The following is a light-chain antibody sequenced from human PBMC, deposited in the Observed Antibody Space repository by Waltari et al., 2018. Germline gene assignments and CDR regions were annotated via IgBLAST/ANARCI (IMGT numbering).Light chain of an antibody. V-gene: IGLV1-47*01. CDR2: RNN. Sequence: QSVLTQPPSASGTPGQRVTISCSGSSSNIGSNYVYWYQQFPGAAPKLLIYRNNQRPSGVPDRFSGSKSGTSASLAISGLRFEDEADYYCAAWDDSLSGGVFGGGTKLTVL. CDR1: SSNIGSNY. CDR3: AAWDDSLSGGV. J-gene: IGLJ2*01.